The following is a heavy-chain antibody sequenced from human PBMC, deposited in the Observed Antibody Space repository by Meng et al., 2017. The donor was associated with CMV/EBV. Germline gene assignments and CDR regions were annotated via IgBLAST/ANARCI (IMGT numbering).Heavy chain of an antibody. CDR2: ISSSGSTI. V-gene: IGHV3-11*01. Sequence: SCAASGFTFSDYYMSWIRQAPGKGLEWVSYISSSGSTIYYADSVKGRFTISRDNAKNSLYLQMNSLRAEDTAVYYCARDRDGNYRYYYGLDVWGQGTTVTVSS. CDR3: ARDRDGNYRYYYGLDV. J-gene: IGHJ6*02. CDR1: GFTFSDYY. D-gene: IGHD4-11*01.